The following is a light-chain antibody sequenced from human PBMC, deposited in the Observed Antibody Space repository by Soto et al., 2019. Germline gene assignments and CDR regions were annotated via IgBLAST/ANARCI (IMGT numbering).Light chain of an antibody. V-gene: IGLV2-14*03. Sequence: QSALTQPASVSGSPGQSIAISCTGTSSDVGAHNYVSWYQQHLGKAPKLMIYDVSNRPSGVSTRFSGFKSGNTASLTISGLQAEDEADYYCSSYTGTTTLVIFGGGTKLTVL. CDR3: SSYTGTTTLVI. CDR2: DVS. CDR1: SSDVGAHNY. J-gene: IGLJ2*01.